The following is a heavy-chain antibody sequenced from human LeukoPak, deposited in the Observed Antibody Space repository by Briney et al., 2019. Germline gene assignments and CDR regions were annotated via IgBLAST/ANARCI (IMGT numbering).Heavy chain of an antibody. V-gene: IGHV1-2*02. D-gene: IGHD4/OR15-4a*01. CDR1: GYTFTGYY. CDR2: INPNSGGT. J-gene: IGHJ4*02. CDR3: ARGPGQADYGPIDY. Sequence: RASVKVSCKASGYTFTGYYMHWVRQAPGQGLEWMGWINPNSGGTNYAQKFQGRVTMTRDTSISTAYMELSRLRSDDTAVYYCARGPGQADYGPIDYWGQGTLVTVSS.